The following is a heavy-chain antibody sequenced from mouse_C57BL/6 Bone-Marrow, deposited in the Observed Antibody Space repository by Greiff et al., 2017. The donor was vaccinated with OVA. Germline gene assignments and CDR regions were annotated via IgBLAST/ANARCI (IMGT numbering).Heavy chain of an antibody. V-gene: IGHV1-81*01. CDR2: IYPRSGNT. Sequence: VKLMESGAELARPGASVKLSCKASGYTFTSYGISWVKQRTGQGLEWIGEIYPRSGNTYYNEKFKGKATLTADKSSSTAYMELRSLTSEDSAVYFCDYYYGPSYFDYWGQGTTLTVSS. CDR3: DYYYGPSYFDY. CDR1: GYTFTSYG. D-gene: IGHD1-1*01. J-gene: IGHJ2*01.